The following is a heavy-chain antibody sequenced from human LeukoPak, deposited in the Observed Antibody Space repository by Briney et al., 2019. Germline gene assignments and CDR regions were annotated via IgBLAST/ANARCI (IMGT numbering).Heavy chain of an antibody. CDR1: GDSVSSNSAA. J-gene: IGHJ4*02. V-gene: IGHV6-1*01. CDR2: TYYRRKWYN. Sequence: SQTLSLTCAISGDSVSSNSAARNWIRQSPSRGLEWLGRTYYRRKWYNDYAVSVKSRININPDTSKNQFSLQLNSVTPEDTAVYYCAREMEVGTAMAFFAYWGQGTLVTVSS. D-gene: IGHD5-18*01. CDR3: AREMEVGTAMAFFAY.